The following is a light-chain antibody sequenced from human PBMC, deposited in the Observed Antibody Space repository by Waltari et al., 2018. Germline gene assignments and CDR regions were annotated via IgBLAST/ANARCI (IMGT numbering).Light chain of an antibody. J-gene: IGLJ3*02. Sequence: QSALTQPASVSGSPGQSITISCTGTSSDVGSYNLVSWYQQHPGKAPKLIIYEAITRPSGVSIRFAGSKAGNTASLTISGLQADDEAEYYCCSYAPSSTVWVFGGGTKLTVL. CDR3: CSYAPSSTVWV. V-gene: IGLV2-23*01. CDR2: EAI. CDR1: SSDVGSYNL.